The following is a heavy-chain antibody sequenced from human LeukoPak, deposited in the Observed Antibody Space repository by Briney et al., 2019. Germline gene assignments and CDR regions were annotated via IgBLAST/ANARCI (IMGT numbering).Heavy chain of an antibody. J-gene: IGHJ6*03. CDR2: IYYSGST. CDR3: ARGGSSWYMGTYYYYYMDV. CDR1: GDSISSSSSY. V-gene: IGHV4-39*01. Sequence: SETLSLTCTVSGDSISSSSSYWGWIRQPPGEGLEWIGSIYYSGSTYYNTSLKSRVTISVDTSKNQFSLRLNSVTAADTAVYYCARGGSSWYMGTYYYYYMDVWGKGTTVTVSS. D-gene: IGHD6-13*01.